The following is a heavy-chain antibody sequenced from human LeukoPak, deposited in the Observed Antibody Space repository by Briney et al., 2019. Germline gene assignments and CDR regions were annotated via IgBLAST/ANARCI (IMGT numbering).Heavy chain of an antibody. CDR3: ARAGPTTAVDAFDV. Sequence: KASETLSLTCAVSGYSISSSNWWGWIRQPPGKGLEWIGYIYCSGSTYYNPSLESRVTMSLDTSKNQISLNLSSVTAVDTAVYYCARAGPTTAVDAFDVWGLGTKVTVSS. CDR2: IYCSGST. J-gene: IGHJ3*01. V-gene: IGHV4-28*03. CDR1: GYSISSSNW. D-gene: IGHD1-26*01.